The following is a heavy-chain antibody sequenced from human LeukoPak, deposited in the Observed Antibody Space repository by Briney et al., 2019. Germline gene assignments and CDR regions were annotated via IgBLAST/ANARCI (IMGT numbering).Heavy chain of an antibody. CDR2: INEGGGLT. CDR1: GFTFSGNW. V-gene: IGHV3-7*01. D-gene: IGHD6-19*01. CDR3: ARVGRSGWDFDH. J-gene: IGHJ4*02. Sequence: GDSLRLSCVASGFTFSGNWMTWVRQAPGKGLEWLAIINEGGGLTYYVDSVKGRFTISRDNANNSLFLQLISLTVDDTAVYYCARVGRSGWDFDHWGQGTLVTVSS.